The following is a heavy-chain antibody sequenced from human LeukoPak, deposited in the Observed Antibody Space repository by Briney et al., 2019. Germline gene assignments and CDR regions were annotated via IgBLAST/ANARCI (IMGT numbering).Heavy chain of an antibody. Sequence: GGSLRLSCAASEFTFSSYSMNWVRQAPGKGLEWVANIKQDGSEKYYVDSVKGRFTISRDNAKNSLYLQMNSLRAEDTAVYYCARESAAADSHYYFDYWGQGTLVTVSS. CDR1: EFTFSSYS. J-gene: IGHJ4*02. D-gene: IGHD6-13*01. CDR2: IKQDGSEK. V-gene: IGHV3-7*03. CDR3: ARESAAADSHYYFDY.